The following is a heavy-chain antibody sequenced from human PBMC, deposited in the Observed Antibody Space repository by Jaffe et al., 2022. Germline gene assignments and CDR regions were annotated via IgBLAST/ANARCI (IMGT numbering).Heavy chain of an antibody. J-gene: IGHJ4*02. V-gene: IGHV1-69*05. CDR1: GGTFSSYA. D-gene: IGHD1-26*01. CDR2: IIPIFGTA. CDR3: ARDGSDIVGPQHPRFDY. Sequence: QVQLVQSGAEVKKPGSSVKVSCKASGGTFSSYAISWVRQAPGQGLEWMGGIIPIFGTANYAQKFQGRVTITTDESTSTAYMELSSLRSEDTAVYYCARDGSDIVGPQHPRFDYWGQGTLVTVSS.